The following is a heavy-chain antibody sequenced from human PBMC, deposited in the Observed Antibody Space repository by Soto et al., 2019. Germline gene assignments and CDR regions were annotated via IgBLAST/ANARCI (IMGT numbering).Heavy chain of an antibody. CDR1: GYTLTELS. D-gene: IGHD3-10*01. CDR3: ATDAMVRHGMDV. Sequence: ASVKVSCKVSGYTLTELSMRWVRQAPGKGLEWMGGFDPEDGETIYAQKFQGRVTMTEDTSTDTAYMELSSLRSEDTAVYYCATDAMVRHGMDVWGQGTTVTVSS. CDR2: FDPEDGET. V-gene: IGHV1-24*01. J-gene: IGHJ6*02.